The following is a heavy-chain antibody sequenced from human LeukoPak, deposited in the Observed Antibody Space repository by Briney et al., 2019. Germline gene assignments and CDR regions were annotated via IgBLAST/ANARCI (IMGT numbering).Heavy chain of an antibody. D-gene: IGHD3-22*01. CDR3: ARGSNPYDSSGYYFDY. CDR1: GGTFSNYA. J-gene: IGHJ4*02. CDR2: MNPNSGNT. V-gene: IGHV1-8*02. Sequence: SVKVSCKASGGTFSNYAINWVRQATGQGLEWMGWMNPNSGNTGYAQKFQGRVTMTRNTSISTAYMELSSLRSEDTAVYYCARGSNPYDSSGYYFDYWGQGTLVTVSS.